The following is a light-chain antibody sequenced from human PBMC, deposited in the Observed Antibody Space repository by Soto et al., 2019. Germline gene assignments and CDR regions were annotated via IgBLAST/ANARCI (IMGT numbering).Light chain of an antibody. V-gene: IGKV1-9*01. Sequence: IQFTQSPSSLSASMGYRVTITCRASQGIINYLAWYQQKPGKAPKLLIYGASTLQGGVPSRFSGSGSGTDLTLTVSSLQPEDLATYYCQQLFMYPPTFGPGTKVDIX. CDR1: QGIINY. J-gene: IGKJ3*01. CDR3: QQLFMYPPT. CDR2: GAS.